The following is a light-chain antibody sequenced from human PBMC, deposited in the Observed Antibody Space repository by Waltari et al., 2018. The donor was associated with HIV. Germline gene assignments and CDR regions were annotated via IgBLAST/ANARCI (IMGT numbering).Light chain of an antibody. Sequence: SALTQPRSVSGSPGQPVTIACTGTSSDVGGYNNVSWYQQHPGKAPKLMIYDVSKRPSGVPDRFSGSKSGNTASLTISGLQAEDEADYYCCSYAGSYIHWVFGGGTKLTVL. V-gene: IGLV2-11*01. CDR3: CSYAGSYIHWV. J-gene: IGLJ3*02. CDR1: SSDVGGYNN. CDR2: DVS.